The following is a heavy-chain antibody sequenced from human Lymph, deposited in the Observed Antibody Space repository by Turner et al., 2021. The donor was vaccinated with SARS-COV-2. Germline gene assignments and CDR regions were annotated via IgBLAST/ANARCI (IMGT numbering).Heavy chain of an antibody. Sequence: QVQLVQLGAEVKKPGAPVKVSCKVSGYTLTELSMHWVRQAPGKGLEWMGGFDPEDGEIIYAQKFQGRVTMTEDTSTDTAYMELSSLRSEDTAVYYGATVLCTGSSCYYYGMDVWSQGTTVTVSS. J-gene: IGHJ6*02. V-gene: IGHV1-24*01. D-gene: IGHD2-15*01. CDR1: GYTLTELS. CDR3: ATVLCTGSSCYYYGMDV. CDR2: FDPEDGEI.